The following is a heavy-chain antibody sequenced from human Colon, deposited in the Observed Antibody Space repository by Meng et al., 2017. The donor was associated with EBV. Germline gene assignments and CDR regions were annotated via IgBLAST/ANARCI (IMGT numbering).Heavy chain of an antibody. CDR1: GYTFTNYG. D-gene: IGHD2-15*01. J-gene: IGHJ5*01. CDR2: INPYNGNT. Sequence: QVQLVQSGAEVRKSGASVKVSCKASGYTFTNYGISWVRQAPGQGLEWMGWINPYNGNTNYAQKVQGRVTMATDTSTSTAYMELRRLRSDDTAVYWCARGSCSGGSCAWGWFDTWGHGPLVTVAS. CDR3: ARGSCSGGSCAWGWFDT. V-gene: IGHV1-18*01.